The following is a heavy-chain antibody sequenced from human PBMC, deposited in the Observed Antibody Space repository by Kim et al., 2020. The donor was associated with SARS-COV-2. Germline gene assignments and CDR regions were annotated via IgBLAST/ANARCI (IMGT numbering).Heavy chain of an antibody. Sequence: GGSLRLSCAASGFTFSSYGMHWVRQAPGKGLEWVAVISYDGSNKYYADSVKGRFTISRDNSKNTLYLQMNSLRAEDTAVYYCAIFGFGEPNYGMDVWGQG. D-gene: IGHD3-10*01. V-gene: IGHV3-30*03. CDR3: AIFGFGEPNYGMDV. CDR2: ISYDGSNK. CDR1: GFTFSSYG. J-gene: IGHJ6*02.